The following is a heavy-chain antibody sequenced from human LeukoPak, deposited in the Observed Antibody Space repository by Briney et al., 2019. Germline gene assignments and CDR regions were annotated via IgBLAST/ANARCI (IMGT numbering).Heavy chain of an antibody. CDR1: GFTFSSYS. CDR3: ARGYYDSSGYPVYFDY. Sequence: PGGSLRLSCAASGFTFSSYSMNWVRQAPGKGLEWVSSISSSSSYIYYADSVKGRFTISRDNAKNSLYLQMNSLRAEDTALYYCARGYYDSSGYPVYFDYWGQGTLVTVSS. CDR2: ISSSSSYI. V-gene: IGHV3-21*04. J-gene: IGHJ4*02. D-gene: IGHD3-22*01.